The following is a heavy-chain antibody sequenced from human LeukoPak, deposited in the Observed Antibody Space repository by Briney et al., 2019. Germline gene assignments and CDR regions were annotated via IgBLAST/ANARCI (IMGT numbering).Heavy chain of an antibody. D-gene: IGHD2-15*01. CDR1: GFTFSSYG. CDR3: ARPPRGGCSGGSCLIDY. V-gene: IGHV3-30*03. CDR2: ISYDGSNK. J-gene: IGHJ4*02. Sequence: PGRSLRLSCAASGFTFSSYGMHWVRQAPGKGLEWVAVISYDGSNKYYADSVKGRFTISRDNSKNTLYLQMNSLRAEDTAVYYCARPPRGGCSGGSCLIDYWGQGTLVTVSS.